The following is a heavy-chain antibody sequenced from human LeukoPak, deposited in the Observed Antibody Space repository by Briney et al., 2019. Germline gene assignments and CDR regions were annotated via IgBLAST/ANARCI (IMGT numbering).Heavy chain of an antibody. J-gene: IGHJ4*02. V-gene: IGHV1-18*01. D-gene: IGHD1-26*01. Sequence: ASVKVSCKASGYTFTSYGISWVRQAPEQGLEWMGWISSYNGNTNKGQTRQHRVTMTTDTSTSPAYMEMRGLRSDDAAVYYCARDHLGSGSYSSGERVYWGQRSLVTVSS. CDR1: GYTFTSYG. CDR3: ARDHLGSGSYSSGERVY. CDR2: ISSYNGNT.